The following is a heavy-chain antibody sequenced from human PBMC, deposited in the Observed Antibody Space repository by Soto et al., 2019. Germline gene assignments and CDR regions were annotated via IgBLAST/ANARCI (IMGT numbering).Heavy chain of an antibody. CDR1: GGTFSSYA. Sequence: SCKASGGTFSSYAMSWVRQAPGKGLEWVSAISGSGGSTYYADSVKGRFTISRDNSKNTLYLQMNSLRAEDTAVYYCAKEFFLYYYDSSGYYLTHHFDYWGQGTLVTVSS. D-gene: IGHD3-22*01. CDR2: ISGSGGST. J-gene: IGHJ4*02. V-gene: IGHV3-23*01. CDR3: AKEFFLYYYDSSGYYLTHHFDY.